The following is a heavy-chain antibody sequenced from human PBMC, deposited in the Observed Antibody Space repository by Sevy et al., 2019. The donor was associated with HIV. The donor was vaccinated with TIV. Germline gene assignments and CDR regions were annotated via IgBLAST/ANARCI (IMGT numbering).Heavy chain of an antibody. J-gene: IGHJ4*02. V-gene: IGHV3-30*04. CDR3: ARDRRSGTFDY. Sequence: GGSLRLSCAASGFTFSSYAMHWVRQAPGKGLEWVAVISYDGSNKYYADSVKGRFTISRDNSKNTLYLQMNSLRAEDTAVYYCARDRRSGTFDYWGQGTLVTVSS. D-gene: IGHD1-1*01. CDR1: GFTFSSYA. CDR2: ISYDGSNK.